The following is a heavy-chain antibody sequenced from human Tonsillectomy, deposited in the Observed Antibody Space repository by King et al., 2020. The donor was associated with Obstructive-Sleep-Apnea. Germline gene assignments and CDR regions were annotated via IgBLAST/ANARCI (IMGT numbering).Heavy chain of an antibody. CDR1: GYSISSGYY. Sequence: VQLQESGPGLVKPSETLSLTCTVSGYSISSGYYWGWIRQPPGKGLEWIGSIYHSGSTYYNPSLKSRVTISVDTSKHQFSLKLSSVTAADTAVYYCARGVVPAAYNWFDPWGQGTLVTVSS. J-gene: IGHJ5*02. CDR2: IYHSGST. D-gene: IGHD2-2*01. V-gene: IGHV4-38-2*02. CDR3: ARGVVPAAYNWFDP.